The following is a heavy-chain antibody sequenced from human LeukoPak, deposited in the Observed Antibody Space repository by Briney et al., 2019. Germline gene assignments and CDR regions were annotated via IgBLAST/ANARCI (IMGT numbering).Heavy chain of an antibody. CDR3: VTDANRILGARGTGY. CDR1: GFDFSGAC. D-gene: IGHD1-26*01. V-gene: IGHV3-15*07. Sequence: GVSLRLSCAASGFDFSGACMNWVRQAPGKGLEWVGLIKNKHEHQATDYAAPVRERFIITRDDCSSTLFLQMNSLKTEDTAVYYCVTDANRILGARGTGYWGQGILVTVSS. J-gene: IGHJ4*02. CDR2: IKNKHEHQAT.